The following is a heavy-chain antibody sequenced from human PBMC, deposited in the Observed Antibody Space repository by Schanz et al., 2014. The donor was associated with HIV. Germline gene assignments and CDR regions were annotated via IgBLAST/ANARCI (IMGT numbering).Heavy chain of an antibody. CDR3: ARDLIVVAAASDNGFDP. V-gene: IGHV1-18*01. J-gene: IGHJ5*02. CDR1: GYTFAKYF. CDR2: INAYNGNT. Sequence: QVQLVQSGTEVKKPGASMNVSCKASGYTFAKYFLIHWVRQAPGQGLEWMGWINAYNGNTHYAQELRGRVTMTTDTSTSTAFMELRNRRSDDTAVDYCARDLIVVAAASDNGFDPWGRGTLVTVSS. D-gene: IGHD2-2*01.